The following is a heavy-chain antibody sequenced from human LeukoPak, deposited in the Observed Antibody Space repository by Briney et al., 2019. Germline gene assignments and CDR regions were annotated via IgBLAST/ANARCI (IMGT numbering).Heavy chain of an antibody. Sequence: GESLRLSCGASGFTFRSYAMTWVRQAPGKGLEWVSGISGRGDSTYYADSVKGRFTISRDNSKDTLYLQMNSLRAEDTAVYYCAKAYYYGSGSFYIGLDYWGQGTLVTVCS. CDR3: AKAYYYGSGSFYIGLDY. D-gene: IGHD3-10*01. V-gene: IGHV3-23*01. J-gene: IGHJ4*02. CDR2: ISGRGDST. CDR1: GFTFRSYA.